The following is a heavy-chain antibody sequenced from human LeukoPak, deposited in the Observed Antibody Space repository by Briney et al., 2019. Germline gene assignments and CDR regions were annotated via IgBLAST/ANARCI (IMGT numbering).Heavy chain of an antibody. Sequence: SETLSLICTVAGGSISSTSYYWDWIRQLPGKGLEWIGNLYDSGSTHYNPSLKSRVTISVDTSKNQFSLKLSSVTAADMAVYYCARHTRPGHSGYENSFDIWGQGTMVTVSS. D-gene: IGHD5-12*01. V-gene: IGHV4-39*01. CDR3: ARHTRPGHSGYENSFDI. CDR2: LYDSGST. J-gene: IGHJ3*02. CDR1: GGSISSTSYY.